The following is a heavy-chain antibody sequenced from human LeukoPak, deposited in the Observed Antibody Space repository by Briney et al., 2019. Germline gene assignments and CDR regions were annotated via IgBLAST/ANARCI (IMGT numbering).Heavy chain of an antibody. CDR3: ARGRRGYRANYFDY. Sequence: KASETLSLTCAVYGGSFSGYYWSWVRQPPGKGLEWIGEINHSGSTNYNPSLKSRVTISVDTSKNQFSLKLSSVTAADTAVYYCARGRRGYRANYFDYWGQGTLVTVSS. D-gene: IGHD5-18*01. V-gene: IGHV4-34*01. CDR2: INHSGST. CDR1: GGSFSGYY. J-gene: IGHJ4*02.